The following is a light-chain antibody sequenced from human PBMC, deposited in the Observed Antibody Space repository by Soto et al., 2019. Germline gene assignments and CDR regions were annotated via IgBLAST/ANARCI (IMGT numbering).Light chain of an antibody. CDR1: SSDVGGCNH. Sequence: QSVLTQPASVSGSPGQSITISCTGTSSDVGGCNHVSWYQQHPGKAPKLMIYEVSNRPSGVSNRFSGSKSGNTAALTISGRQAEDEADYYCSSYTSSSTLVFGTGTKVTVL. CDR3: SSYTSSSTLV. J-gene: IGLJ1*01. V-gene: IGLV2-14*01. CDR2: EVS.